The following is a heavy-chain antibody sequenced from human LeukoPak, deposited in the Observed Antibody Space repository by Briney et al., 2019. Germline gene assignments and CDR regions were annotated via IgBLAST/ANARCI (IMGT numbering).Heavy chain of an antibody. V-gene: IGHV1-2*04. Sequence: ASVKVSCKASGYTFTGYYMHWVRQAPGQGLEWMGWINPNSGGTNYAQKFQGWVTMTRDTSISTAYMELSRLRSDDTAVYYCAREIPLGYYGSESYYNVAYYFDYWGQGTLVTVSS. CDR3: AREIPLGYYGSESYYNVAYYFDY. CDR2: INPNSGGT. J-gene: IGHJ4*02. D-gene: IGHD3-10*01. CDR1: GYTFTGYY.